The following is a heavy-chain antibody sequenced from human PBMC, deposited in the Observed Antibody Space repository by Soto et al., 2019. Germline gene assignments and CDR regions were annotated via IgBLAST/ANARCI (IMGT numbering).Heavy chain of an antibody. Sequence: GSLRLSCAASGFTFSRYGMHWVRQAPGRGLEWVAVIWYDGSNIYYADSVKGRFTISRDNSKDTLDLQMNSLRAEDTAVYYCARDREQWLVGYYFDYWGQGTLVTVS. J-gene: IGHJ4*02. CDR3: ARDREQWLVGYYFDY. CDR2: IWYDGSNI. V-gene: IGHV3-33*01. CDR1: GFTFSRYG. D-gene: IGHD6-19*01.